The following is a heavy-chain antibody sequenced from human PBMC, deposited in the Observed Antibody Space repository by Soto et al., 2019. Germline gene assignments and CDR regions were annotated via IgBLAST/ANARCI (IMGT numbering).Heavy chain of an antibody. D-gene: IGHD2-15*01. CDR2: IYYSGST. CDR1: GGSISSSSYY. J-gene: IGHJ4*02. CDR3: ARMPRKYCSGGSCYSGGPFDF. V-gene: IGHV4-39*01. Sequence: SETLSLTCTVSGGSISSSSYYWGWIRQPPGKGLEWIGSIYYSGSTYYNPSLKSRVTISVDTSKNQFSLKLGSVTAADTAVYYCARMPRKYCSGGSCYSGGPFDFWGQGTLVPVSS.